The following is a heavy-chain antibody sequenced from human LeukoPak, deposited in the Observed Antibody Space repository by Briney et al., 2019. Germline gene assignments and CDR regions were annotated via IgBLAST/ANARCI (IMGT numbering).Heavy chain of an antibody. CDR2: IYYGDSDT. CDR1: GSSISSYW. CDR3: AGAGGYELWSVYSPPERAFDP. Sequence: SGSSISSYWICSVRQLPGKGLVWRGIIYYGDSDTRYSPSFQGQVTISADKSNSTVYLQWSSLKASDTAMYYCAGAGGYELWSVYSPPERAFDPGGQGTRVTVPT. D-gene: IGHD3-3*01. J-gene: IGHJ5*02. V-gene: IGHV5-51*01.